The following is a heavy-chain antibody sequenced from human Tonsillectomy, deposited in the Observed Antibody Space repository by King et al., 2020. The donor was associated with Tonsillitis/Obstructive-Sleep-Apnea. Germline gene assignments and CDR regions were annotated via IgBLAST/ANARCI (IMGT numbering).Heavy chain of an antibody. Sequence: VQLVESGGGLVQPGGSLRLSCAASGFTFSSHWMSWVRQAPGKGLEGVGNINQDGSEKYYVDSVKGRFTISRDNAKNSLYLQMNSLRAEDTAMYYCARDGCSGGTCFFDYWGQGSLVTVSS. CDR2: INQDGSEK. CDR1: GFTFSSHW. D-gene: IGHD2-15*01. V-gene: IGHV3-7*03. J-gene: IGHJ4*02. CDR3: ARDGCSGGTCFFDY.